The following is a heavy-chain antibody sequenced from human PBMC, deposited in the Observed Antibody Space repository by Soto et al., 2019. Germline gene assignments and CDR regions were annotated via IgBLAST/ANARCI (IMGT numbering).Heavy chain of an antibody. D-gene: IGHD4-4*01. Sequence: GGSLRLSCAASGFTFSSYSMNWGRQAPGKGLEWVSSISSSSSYIYYADSVKGRFTISRDNAKNSLYLQMNSLRAEDTAVYYCAREGDNSNYGYYGMDVWGQGTTVTVSS. CDR2: ISSSSSYI. V-gene: IGHV3-21*01. CDR1: GFTFSSYS. CDR3: AREGDNSNYGYYGMDV. J-gene: IGHJ6*02.